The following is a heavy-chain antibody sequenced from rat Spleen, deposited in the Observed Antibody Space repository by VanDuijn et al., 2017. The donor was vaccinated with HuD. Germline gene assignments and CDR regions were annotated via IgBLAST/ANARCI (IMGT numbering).Heavy chain of an antibody. J-gene: IGHJ2*01. CDR1: GFSFNKYW. V-gene: IGHV5-31*01. CDR3: ARENYYSGDY. D-gene: IGHD1-1*01. CDR2: ITNTGNNI. Sequence: EVQLVESGGGLVQPGRSLKLSCVASGFSFNKYWMNWIRQAPGKGLEWVASITNTGNNIYYPDSVKGRFTISRNNAQNTLYLQMNSLRSEDTATDYCARENYYSGDYWGQGVMVTVSS.